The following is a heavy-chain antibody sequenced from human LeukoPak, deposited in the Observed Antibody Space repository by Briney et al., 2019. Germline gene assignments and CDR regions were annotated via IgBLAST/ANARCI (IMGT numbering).Heavy chain of an antibody. D-gene: IGHD3-10*01. CDR1: GFTFDDYA. Sequence: PGRSLRLSCAASGFTFDDYAMHWVRQAPGKGLEWVSGISWNSGSIGYADSVKGRFTISRDNAKNSLYLQMNSLRAEDTAVYYCARVFGLYGPATFDYWGQGTLVTVSS. CDR2: ISWNSGSI. CDR3: ARVFGLYGPATFDY. J-gene: IGHJ4*02. V-gene: IGHV3-9*01.